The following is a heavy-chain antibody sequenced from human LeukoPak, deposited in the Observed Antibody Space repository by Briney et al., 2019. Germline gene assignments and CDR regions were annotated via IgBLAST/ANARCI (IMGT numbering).Heavy chain of an antibody. Sequence: SETLSLTCTVSGASISSYYWSWVRQPPGKGLEWIGYIYYSGSTNYNTSPKSRVTISVDTSKNQFSLKLSSVTAADTAVYYCARHIITMVRGVKENWFDPWGQGTLVTVSS. CDR1: GASISSYY. CDR2: IYYSGST. V-gene: IGHV4-59*01. J-gene: IGHJ5*02. CDR3: ARHIITMVRGVKENWFDP. D-gene: IGHD3-10*01.